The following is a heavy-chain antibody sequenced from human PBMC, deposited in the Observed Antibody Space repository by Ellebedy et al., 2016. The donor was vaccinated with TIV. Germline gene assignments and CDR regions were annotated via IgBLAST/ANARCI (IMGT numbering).Heavy chain of an antibody. CDR1: GFTFNNYA. D-gene: IGHD6-19*01. J-gene: IGHJ4*02. CDR2: INTDGGT. V-gene: IGHV3-23*01. Sequence: PGGSLRLSCAASGFTFNNYAMSWVRQAPGKGLAWVSFINTDGGTYYADSVKGRFTISRDNSKNTLFLQMNSLGAEDTAVYYCARRDTSGQYYFDYWGQGTLVTVSS. CDR3: ARRDTSGQYYFDY.